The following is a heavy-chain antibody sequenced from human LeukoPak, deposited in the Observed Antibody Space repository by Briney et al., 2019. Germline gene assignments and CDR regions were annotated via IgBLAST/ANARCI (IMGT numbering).Heavy chain of an antibody. CDR2: ILYDGSKK. Sequence: RGSLRLSCAASGFIFSNYGMHWVRQAPGKGLEWVSSILYDGSKKYYADSVKGRFTMYRDNSNYTLYLQMNSLRAEDTAVYYCARDRLDSSGSSAFDIWGQGTMVTVSS. CDR3: ARDRLDSSGSSAFDI. J-gene: IGHJ3*02. V-gene: IGHV3-30*03. D-gene: IGHD3-22*01. CDR1: GFIFSNYG.